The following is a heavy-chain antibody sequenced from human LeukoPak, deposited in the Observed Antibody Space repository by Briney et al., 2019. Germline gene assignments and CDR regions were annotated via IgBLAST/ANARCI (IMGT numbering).Heavy chain of an antibody. CDR2: IYPGDSDT. V-gene: IGHV5-51*01. D-gene: IGHD3-22*01. CDR1: GYSFTSYW. J-gene: IGHJ4*02. CDR3: ARTYYYDSSGSRSFDY. Sequence: GESLKISCKGSGYSFTSYWIGWVRQMPGKGLEWMGIIYPGDSDTRYSPSFQGQVTFSADKSISTAYLQWSSLKASDTAMYYCARTYYYDSSGSRSFDYWGQGTLVTVSS.